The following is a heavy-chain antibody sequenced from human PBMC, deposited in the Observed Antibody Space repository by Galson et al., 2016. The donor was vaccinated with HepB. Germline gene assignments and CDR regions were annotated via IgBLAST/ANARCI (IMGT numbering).Heavy chain of an antibody. CDR2: ISWNSGNT. Sequence: SLRLSCAASGFTFDDYAMHWFRLAPGKGLDWVSGISWNSGNTGYADSGKGRFTISRDNAKDSLYLQTNSLRPEDTALYFCVKAAQYCSSSSCRNLFYPWGLGTLVTVSS. V-gene: IGHV3-9*01. CDR1: GFTFDDYA. J-gene: IGHJ5*02. D-gene: IGHD2-2*01. CDR3: VKAAQYCSSSSCRNLFYP.